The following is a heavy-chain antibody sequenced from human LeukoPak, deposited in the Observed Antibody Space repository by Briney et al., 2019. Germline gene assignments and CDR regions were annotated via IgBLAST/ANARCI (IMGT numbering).Heavy chain of an antibody. CDR3: AKDTYGYLDY. CDR2: ITASGDRT. J-gene: IGHJ4*02. CDR1: GFTFSDYV. D-gene: IGHD3-10*01. Sequence: GGSLRLSCAASGFTFSDYVMIWVRQAPGKGLEWVSGITASGDRTFYGDSVRGRFTMSRDNSKNTVYLQMNSLRAEDTAVYYCAKDTYGYLDYWGQGTLVTVSS. V-gene: IGHV3-23*01.